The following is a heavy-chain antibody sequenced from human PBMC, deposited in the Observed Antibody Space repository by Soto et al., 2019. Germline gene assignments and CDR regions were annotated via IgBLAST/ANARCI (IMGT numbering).Heavy chain of an antibody. CDR1: GGSISSYY. CDR3: ARQWGTDAFDI. Sequence: QVQLQESGPGLVKPSETLSLTCSVSGGSISSYYWSWIRQPPGKGLEWIGYIYYSGSTNYNPSLKSRVTISVDTSKNQFSLKLSSVSAADTAVYYCARQWGTDAFDIWGQGTMVTVSS. J-gene: IGHJ3*02. CDR2: IYYSGST. V-gene: IGHV4-59*08. D-gene: IGHD1-1*01.